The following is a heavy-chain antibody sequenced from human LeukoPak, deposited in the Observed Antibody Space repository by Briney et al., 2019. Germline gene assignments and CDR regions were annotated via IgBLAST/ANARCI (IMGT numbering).Heavy chain of an antibody. Sequence: HPGGSLRLSCAASGFTFSSYSMNWVRQAPGKGLEWVSYISSSSSTIYYADSVKGRFTISRDNAKNTLYLQMNSLRAEDTAVYYCAREDILTGFDYWGQGTLVTVSS. V-gene: IGHV3-48*01. J-gene: IGHJ4*02. CDR3: AREDILTGFDY. CDR1: GFTFSSYS. D-gene: IGHD3-9*01. CDR2: ISSSSSTI.